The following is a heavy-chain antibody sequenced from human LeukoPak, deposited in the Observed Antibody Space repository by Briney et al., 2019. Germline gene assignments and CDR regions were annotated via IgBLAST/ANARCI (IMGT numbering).Heavy chain of an antibody. V-gene: IGHV1-2*02. CDR1: GYTFTGYY. D-gene: IGHD2-21*02. CDR2: INPNSGGT. J-gene: IGHJ4*02. Sequence: GASVKVSCKASGYTFTGYYMHWVRQAPGQGLEWMGWINPNSGGTNYAQKFQGRVTMTRATSINTAYMELSRLRSDDTAMYYCARGRAHIVVVTDYWGQGTLVTVSS. CDR3: ARGRAHIVVVTDY.